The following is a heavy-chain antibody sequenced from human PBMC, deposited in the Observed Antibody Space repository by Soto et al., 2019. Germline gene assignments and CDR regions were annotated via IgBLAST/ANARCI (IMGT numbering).Heavy chain of an antibody. J-gene: IGHJ6*03. D-gene: IGHD3-3*02. CDR1: GYTFTSYD. Sequence: ASVKVSCKASGYTFTSYDINWVRQATGQGLEWMGWMNPNSGNTGYAQKFQGRVTMTRNTSISTAYMELSSLRSEDTAVYYCARGLRPPRIFGVVIWERGRKRGYYYYMDVWGKGTTVTVSS. CDR3: ARGLRPPRIFGVVIWERGRKRGYYYYMDV. V-gene: IGHV1-8*01. CDR2: MNPNSGNT.